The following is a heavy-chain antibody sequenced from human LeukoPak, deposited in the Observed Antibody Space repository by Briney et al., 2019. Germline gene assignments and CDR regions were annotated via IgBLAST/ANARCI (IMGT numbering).Heavy chain of an antibody. D-gene: IGHD2-21*02. V-gene: IGHV4-59*08. Sequence: SETLSLTCTVSGGSISDDYWSWIRQPPGKGLEWIGYIYNGGSAVYKSSLESRVTISLDPSKNQFSLKLSSVTAADTAVYYCASELVTATHAYFDYWGQGTLVTVSS. J-gene: IGHJ4*02. CDR3: ASELVTATHAYFDY. CDR1: GGSISDDY. CDR2: IYNGGSA.